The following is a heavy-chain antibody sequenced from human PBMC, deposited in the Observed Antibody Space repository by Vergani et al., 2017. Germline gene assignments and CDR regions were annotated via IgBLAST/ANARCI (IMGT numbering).Heavy chain of an antibody. V-gene: IGHV3-23*01. Sequence: EVQLLESGGGLVQPGGSLRLSCAASGFTFSSYAMSWVRQAPGKGLEWVSAISGSGGSTYYADSVKGRFTISRDNSKNTLYLQMNSLSAEDTAVYYCAKDQDYSNTRGGFDYWGQGTLVTVSS. CDR3: AKDQDYSNTRGGFDY. CDR1: GFTFSSYA. CDR2: ISGSGGST. J-gene: IGHJ4*02. D-gene: IGHD4-11*01.